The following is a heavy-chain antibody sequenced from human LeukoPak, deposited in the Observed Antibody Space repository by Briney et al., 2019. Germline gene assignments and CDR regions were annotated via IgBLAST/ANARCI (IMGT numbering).Heavy chain of an antibody. Sequence: GGSLRPSWEAPGFTLDDNAMSWVPQAPGKGRGWVSGINWNGGSTGYADSVKGRFTISRDNAKNSLYLQMNSLRAEDTALYYCARGFGSSSWFDYWGQGTLVTVSS. V-gene: IGHV3-20*04. CDR2: INWNGGST. CDR3: ARGFGSSSWFDY. J-gene: IGHJ4*02. CDR1: GFTLDDNA. D-gene: IGHD6-13*01.